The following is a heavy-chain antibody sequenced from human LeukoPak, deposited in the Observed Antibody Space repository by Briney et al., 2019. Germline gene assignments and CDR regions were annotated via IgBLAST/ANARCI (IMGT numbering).Heavy chain of an antibody. CDR1: GFSFNSAA. V-gene: IGHV3-23*01. CDR3: AKDIQGSY. CDR2: VSSSGANT. J-gene: IGHJ4*02. Sequence: PGGSLRLSCAASGFSFNSAAMTWVRQAPGKGLEWVSLVSSSGANTYYADSVKGRFTISRDNSKNTLYLQMNSLRAEGTAIYYCAKDIQGSYWGQGTLVTVSS. D-gene: IGHD2-21*01.